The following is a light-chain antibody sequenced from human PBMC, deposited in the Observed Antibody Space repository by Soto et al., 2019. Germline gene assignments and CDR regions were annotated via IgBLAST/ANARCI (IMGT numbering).Light chain of an antibody. CDR3: LQYNVSPLT. J-gene: IGKJ4*01. CDR2: KAS. CDR1: QNINRW. Sequence: DIQMTQSPSTLSASVGDRVTITCRARQNINRWLAWYQQRPGKAPNLLIHKASTLEVGVPSRFSGSASGTEFTLTISSLQPDDVAVYFCLQYNVSPLTFGEGTKVEIK. V-gene: IGKV1-5*03.